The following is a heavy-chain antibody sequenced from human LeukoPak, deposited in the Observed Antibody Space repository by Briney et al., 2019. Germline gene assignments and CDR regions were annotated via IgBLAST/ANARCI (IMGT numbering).Heavy chain of an antibody. Sequence: SETLSLTCTVSGGSISSSSFYWSWIRQPAGKGLEWIGRIYTSGSTNYNPSLKSRVTMSVDTSKNQFSLKLSSVTAADTAVYYCARLGMETSSFNYYYYMDVWGKGTTVTISS. CDR3: ARLGMETSSFNYYYYMDV. CDR2: IYTSGST. J-gene: IGHJ6*03. V-gene: IGHV4-61*02. CDR1: GGSISSSSFY. D-gene: IGHD6-13*01.